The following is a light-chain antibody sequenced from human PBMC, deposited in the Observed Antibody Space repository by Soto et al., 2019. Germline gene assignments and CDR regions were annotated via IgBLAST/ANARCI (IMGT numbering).Light chain of an antibody. CDR1: QSVSSY. V-gene: IGKV3-11*01. Sequence: IGFTQYPAPLALSPGERATLPCRASQSVSSYLAWYQQKPGQAPRLLIYDTSYRATGIPARFSGSGSGTDFTLTINSLAPEDFAVYYCQQRSNWITFGQGTRLEIK. CDR2: DTS. CDR3: QQRSNWIT. J-gene: IGKJ5*01.